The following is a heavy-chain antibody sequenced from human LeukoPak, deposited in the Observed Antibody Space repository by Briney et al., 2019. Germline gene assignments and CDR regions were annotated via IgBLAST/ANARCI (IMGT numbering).Heavy chain of an antibody. V-gene: IGHV3-30*18. CDR1: GFTFSRYG. CDR2: ISFDESKK. D-gene: IGHD1-1*01. CDR3: AKDWNAWFDY. Sequence: PGGSLRLSCAASGFTFSRYGMHWVRQSPGKGLEWVAFISFDESKKYNTDSVKGRFTISRDNSKNTLYLQMNSLRAEDTAVYYCAKDWNAWFDYWGQGTRVTVSS. J-gene: IGHJ4*02.